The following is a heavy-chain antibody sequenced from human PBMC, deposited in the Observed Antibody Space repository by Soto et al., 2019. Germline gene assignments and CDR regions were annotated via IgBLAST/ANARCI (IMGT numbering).Heavy chain of an antibody. CDR3: AKVTSILPRDEVGWYAFDI. V-gene: IGHV3-23*01. J-gene: IGHJ3*02. Sequence: GGFLRLSCAASGFTFSSYAMSWVRQAPGKGLEWVSAISGSGGSTYYADSVKGRFTISRDNSKNTLYLQMNSLRAEDTAVYYCAKVTSILPRDEVGWYAFDIWGQGTMVTVSS. D-gene: IGHD3-9*01. CDR1: GFTFSSYA. CDR2: ISGSGGST.